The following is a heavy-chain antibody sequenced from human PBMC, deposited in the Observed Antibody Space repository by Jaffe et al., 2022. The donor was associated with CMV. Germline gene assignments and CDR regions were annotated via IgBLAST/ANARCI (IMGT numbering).Heavy chain of an antibody. CDR1: GGTFSSYA. D-gene: IGHD6-13*01. CDR2: IIPIFGTA. CDR3: ARDGQIEAAAGIFSWHWFDP. J-gene: IGHJ5*02. Sequence: QVQLVQSGAEVKKPGSSVKVSCKASGGTFSSYAISWVRQAPGQGLEWMGGIIPIFGTANYAQKFQGRVTITADESTSTAYMELSSLRSEDTAVYYCARDGQIEAAAGIFSWHWFDPWGQGTLVTVSS. V-gene: IGHV1-69*01.